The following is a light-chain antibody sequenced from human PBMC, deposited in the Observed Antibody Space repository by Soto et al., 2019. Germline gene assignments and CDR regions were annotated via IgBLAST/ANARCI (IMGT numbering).Light chain of an antibody. CDR1: QGITTY. V-gene: IGKV1-9*01. CDR3: RKYNNSGPLT. CDR2: AAS. J-gene: IGKJ4*01. Sequence: IQLTQSPSFLSASVGDRVTITCRASQGITTYLAWYQQKTGKDAKLLIYAASSMLSGVPSWFSGSGSATLFTLTIHSRLQADYATYYCRKYNNSGPLTFGEGTKVDI.